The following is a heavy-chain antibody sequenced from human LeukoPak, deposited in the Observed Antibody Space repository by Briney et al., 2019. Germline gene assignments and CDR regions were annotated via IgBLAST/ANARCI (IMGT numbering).Heavy chain of an antibody. D-gene: IGHD2-2*02. CDR2: INPNSGGT. CDR1: GYTFTGYY. CDR3: ARAYAGYCSSTSCYRSWFDP. V-gene: IGHV1-2*02. Sequence: ASVKVSCKASGYTFTGYYMHWVRQAPGQGLEWMGWINPNSGGTNYAQKFQGRVTMTRDTSISTAYMELSRLRSDDTAVYYCARAYAGYCSSTSCYRSWFDPWGQGTLVTVSS. J-gene: IGHJ5*02.